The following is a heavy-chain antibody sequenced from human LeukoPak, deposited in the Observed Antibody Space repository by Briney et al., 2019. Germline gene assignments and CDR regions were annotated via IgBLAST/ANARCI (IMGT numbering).Heavy chain of an antibody. V-gene: IGHV1-24*01. CDR1: GYTLTELS. J-gene: IGHJ5*02. CDR3: ATQFFTMVRGVISLDWFDP. CDR2: FDPEDGET. Sequence: GASVKVSCKASGYTLTELSMHWVRQAPGKGLEWMGGFDPEDGETIYAQKFQGRVTMTEDTSTDTAYMELSSLRSEDTAVYYCATQFFTMVRGVISLDWFDPWGQGTLVTVSS. D-gene: IGHD3-10*01.